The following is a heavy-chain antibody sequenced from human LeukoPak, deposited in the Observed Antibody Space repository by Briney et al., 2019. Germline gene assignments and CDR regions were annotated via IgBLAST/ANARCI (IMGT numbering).Heavy chain of an antibody. Sequence: PGGSLRLSCAASGFTFDDYAMHWVRQAPGKGLEWVSGISWNSGSIGYADSVKGRFTISRDNAKNSLYLQMNSLRAEDTALYYCAKDPKNYYGSGPTSNWGQGTLVTVSS. J-gene: IGHJ4*02. CDR3: AKDPKNYYGSGPTSN. V-gene: IGHV3-9*01. CDR1: GFTFDDYA. D-gene: IGHD3-10*01. CDR2: ISWNSGSI.